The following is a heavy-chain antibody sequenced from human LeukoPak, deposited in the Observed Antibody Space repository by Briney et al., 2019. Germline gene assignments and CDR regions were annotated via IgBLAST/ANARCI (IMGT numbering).Heavy chain of an antibody. J-gene: IGHJ3*02. Sequence: SETLSLTCTVSGGSISSSSYYWGWIRQPPGKGLEWIGSIYYSGSTYYNPSLKSRVTISVDTSKNQFSLKLSSVTAADTAVYYCASGPYDRSGYRGFRMGAFDIWGQGTMVTVSS. D-gene: IGHD3-22*01. CDR1: GGSISSSSYY. CDR3: ASGPYDRSGYRGFRMGAFDI. CDR2: IYYSGST. V-gene: IGHV4-39*07.